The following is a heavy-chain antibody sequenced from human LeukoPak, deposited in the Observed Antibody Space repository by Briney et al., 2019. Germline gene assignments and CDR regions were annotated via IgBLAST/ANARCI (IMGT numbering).Heavy chain of an antibody. CDR1: GFTFSSYA. CDR3: ARDGYSSSWFDP. J-gene: IGHJ5*02. CDR2: ISGSGGST. V-gene: IGHV3-23*01. D-gene: IGHD6-13*01. Sequence: PGGSLRLSCAASGFTFSSYAMGWVRQAPGKGLEWVSTISGSGGSTYHADSVKGRFTISRDNAKNSLYLQMNSLRAEDTAVYYCARDGYSSSWFDPWGQGTLVTVSS.